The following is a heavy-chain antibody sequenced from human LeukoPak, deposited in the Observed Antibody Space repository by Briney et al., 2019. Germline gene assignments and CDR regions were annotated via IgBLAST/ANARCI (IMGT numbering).Heavy chain of an antibody. D-gene: IGHD1-1*01. J-gene: IGHJ4*02. CDR3: ARERNGHPFDY. V-gene: IGHV3-21*01. CDR1: GFTFSSYS. Sequence: GGSLRLSCAASGFTFSSYSMNWVRQAPGKGLEWVSYISRSSNSMYYADSVKGRFTISRDNAKNTLYLQMNSLRAEDTAVYYCARERNGHPFDYWGQGTLVTVSS. CDR2: ISRSSNSM.